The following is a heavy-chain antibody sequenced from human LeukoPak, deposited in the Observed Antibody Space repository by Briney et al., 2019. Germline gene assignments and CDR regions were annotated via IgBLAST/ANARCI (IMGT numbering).Heavy chain of an antibody. CDR2: ISYDGNSE. Sequence: GGSLRLSCTVSGFTFSGSSMHWLRQAPGQGLEWVATISYDGNSEYHRDSVKGRFAVSRVNSKNTQYLQMQSLRHEDTAVYFCARPGDSPFDHWGQGTLVTVSS. D-gene: IGHD5-18*01. J-gene: IGHJ4*02. CDR1: GFTFSGSS. V-gene: IGHV3-30*09. CDR3: ARPGDSPFDH.